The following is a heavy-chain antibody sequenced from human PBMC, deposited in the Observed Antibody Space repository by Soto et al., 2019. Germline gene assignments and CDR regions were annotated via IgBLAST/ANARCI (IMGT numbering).Heavy chain of an antibody. CDR3: ARVSKYCDILTGYYCGMDV. J-gene: IGHJ6*02. Sequence: ASVKVSCKASGGTFSSYAISWVRQAPGQGLEWMGGIIPIFGTANYAQKFQGRVTITADESTSTAYVELSSLRSEDTAVYYCARVSKYCDILTGYYCGMDVWGQGTTVTVS. CDR2: IIPIFGTA. V-gene: IGHV1-69*13. D-gene: IGHD3-9*01. CDR1: GGTFSSYA.